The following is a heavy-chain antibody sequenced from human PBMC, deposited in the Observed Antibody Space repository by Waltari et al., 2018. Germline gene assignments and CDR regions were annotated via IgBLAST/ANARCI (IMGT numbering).Heavy chain of an antibody. J-gene: IGHJ4*02. CDR3: ARGGSLSYYDSDGLGS. CDR2: VKQDGSEE. CDR1: GFTFNNYW. D-gene: IGHD3-22*01. V-gene: IGHV3-7*01. Sequence: EVQLVESGGGLVQPGGSLRLSCAASGFTFNNYWMNWVRQAPGKGLEWVANVKQDGSEEDCGDSVKGRFTISRDNAKNSLYLQMNSLRVEDTAVYYCARGGSLSYYDSDGLGSWGQGTLVTVSS.